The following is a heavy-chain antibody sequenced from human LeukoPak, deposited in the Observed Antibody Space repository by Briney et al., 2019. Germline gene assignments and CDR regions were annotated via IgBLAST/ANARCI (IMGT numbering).Heavy chain of an antibody. CDR2: ISSNGGST. CDR3: VKDRDIVVVPAAMGPSDY. CDR1: GFTFSSYA. Sequence: GGSLRLSCSASGFTFSSYAMHWVRQAPGKGLEYVSAISSNGGSTYYADSVKGRFTISRDNSKNTLYLQMSSLRAEDTAVYYCVKDRDIVVVPAAMGPSDYWGQGTLVTVSS. V-gene: IGHV3-64D*06. D-gene: IGHD2-2*01. J-gene: IGHJ4*02.